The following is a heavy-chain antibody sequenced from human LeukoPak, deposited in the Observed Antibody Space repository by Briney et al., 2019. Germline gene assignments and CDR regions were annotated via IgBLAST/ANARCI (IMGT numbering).Heavy chain of an antibody. D-gene: IGHD4-23*01. CDR3: ALDYGGNSGFDY. V-gene: IGHV1-69*13. Sequence: SVKVSCKASGNSISNYAVSWVRQAPGQGFEWMGGIIPIFGTADYAQKFQGRVTITADESTSTAYMELSSLRSEDTAVYYCALDYGGNSGFDYWGQGTLVTVSS. CDR1: GNSISNYA. CDR2: IIPIFGTA. J-gene: IGHJ4*02.